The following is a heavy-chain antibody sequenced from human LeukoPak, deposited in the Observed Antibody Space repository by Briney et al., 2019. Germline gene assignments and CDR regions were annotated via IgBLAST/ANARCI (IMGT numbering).Heavy chain of an antibody. D-gene: IGHD5-18*01. CDR1: GGPISSYY. Sequence: SETLSLTCTVSGGPISSYYWSWIRQPPGKGLEWIGYIYYSGSTNYNPSLKSRVTISVDTSKNQFSLKLSSVTAADTAVYYCARDRGYSYGYWYFDLWGRGTLVTVSS. V-gene: IGHV4-59*01. J-gene: IGHJ2*01. CDR3: ARDRGYSYGYWYFDL. CDR2: IYYSGST.